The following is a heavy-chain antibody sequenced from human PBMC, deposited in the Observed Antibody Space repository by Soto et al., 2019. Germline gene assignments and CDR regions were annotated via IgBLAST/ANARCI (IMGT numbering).Heavy chain of an antibody. CDR3: ARDLVYGSGSSDY. CDR1: GFTFSSYW. V-gene: IGHV3-74*01. J-gene: IGHJ4*02. CDR2: IRPDGSAA. D-gene: IGHD3-10*01. Sequence: VQLVESGGGLVQPGGSPRLSCAASGFTFSSYWMHWVRQAPGKGLVWVSRIRPDGSAANYADSVQGRFTISRDNAKNTMYLQMNSLRAEDTAVYYCARDLVYGSGSSDYWGQGTLVTVSS.